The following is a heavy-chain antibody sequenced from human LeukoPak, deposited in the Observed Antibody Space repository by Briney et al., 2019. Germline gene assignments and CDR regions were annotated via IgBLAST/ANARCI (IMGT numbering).Heavy chain of an antibody. J-gene: IGHJ4*02. Sequence: PGGSLRLSCAVSGLTLSNYAMSWVRQAPGKGLGWVAGISGGGGGTNYADSVKGRFTISRDNSKNPLYLQMNNLRVDDTAVYFCAKRGVVIRVILVGFHKEAYYFDSWGQGALVTVSS. CDR2: ISGGGGGT. V-gene: IGHV3-23*01. D-gene: IGHD3-22*01. CDR3: AKRGVVIRVILVGFHKEAYYFDS. CDR1: GLTLSNYA.